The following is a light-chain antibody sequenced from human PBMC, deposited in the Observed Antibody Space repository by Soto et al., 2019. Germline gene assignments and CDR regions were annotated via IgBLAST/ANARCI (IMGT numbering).Light chain of an antibody. V-gene: IGLV2-8*01. Sequence: QPALTQPPSASGSPGQSVTISCTGTSSDVGGYNYVSWYQQHPGKAPTLMIYEVSKRPSGVPDRFSGSKSGNTASLTVSGLQAEDEADYYCSSYAGSKGVFGGGTKVTVL. CDR1: SSDVGGYNY. J-gene: IGLJ2*01. CDR3: SSYAGSKGV. CDR2: EVS.